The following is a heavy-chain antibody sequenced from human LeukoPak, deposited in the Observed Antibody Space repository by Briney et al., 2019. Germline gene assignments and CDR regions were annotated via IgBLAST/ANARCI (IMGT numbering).Heavy chain of an antibody. CDR1: GFTFSGYS. V-gene: IGHV3-21*01. CDR3: ARVSVGSSSACVT. J-gene: IGHJ5*02. D-gene: IGHD6-6*01. Sequence: GGSLRLTCAVSGFTFSGYSLNWVRQAPGKGLEWVSSISSSSSYIYYADSVKGRFTISRDNAKNSLYLQMNSLRAEDTAVYYCARVSVGSSSACVTWGQRTLVTVSS. CDR2: ISSSSSYI.